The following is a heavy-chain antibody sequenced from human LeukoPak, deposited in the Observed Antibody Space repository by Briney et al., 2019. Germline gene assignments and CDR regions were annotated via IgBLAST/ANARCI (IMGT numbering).Heavy chain of an antibody. CDR2: INPNSGGT. Sequence: ASVKVSCKASGYTFTGYYMHWGRQAPGQGPEGMGWINPNSGGTNYAQKFQGRVTMTRDTSISTAYMELSRLRSDDTAVYYCARDLTVRVEADCSSTSCSPFDYWGQGTLVTASS. CDR3: ARDLTVRVEADCSSTSCSPFDY. D-gene: IGHD2-2*01. J-gene: IGHJ4*02. CDR1: GYTFTGYY. V-gene: IGHV1-2*02.